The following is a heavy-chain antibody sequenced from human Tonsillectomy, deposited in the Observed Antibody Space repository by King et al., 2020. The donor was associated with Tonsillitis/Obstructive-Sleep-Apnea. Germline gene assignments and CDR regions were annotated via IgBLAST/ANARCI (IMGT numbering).Heavy chain of an antibody. V-gene: IGHV4-59*01. CDR1: GDYISSYY. D-gene: IGHD6-6*01. Sequence: LQLQESGPGLVKPSETLSLTCTVSGDYISSYYWSWIRQPPGKALEWIGYIYYSGSTNYNPSLKTRVPITVDTYKNKFSMKLSFVTAADAAVYYCARMGMTRFEYSSSFPYYCYGMYVWGQGTAVTVSS. J-gene: IGHJ6*02. CDR2: IYYSGST. CDR3: ARMGMTRFEYSSSFPYYCYGMYV.